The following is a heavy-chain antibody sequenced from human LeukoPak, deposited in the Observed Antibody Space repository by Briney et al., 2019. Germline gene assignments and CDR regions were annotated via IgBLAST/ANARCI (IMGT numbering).Heavy chain of an antibody. CDR2: IRYDGSNK. CDR1: GFTFSSYG. V-gene: IGHV3-30*02. Sequence: GGSLRLSCAASGFTFSSYGMHWVRQAPGKGLEWVAFIRYDGSNKYYADSVKGRFTISRDNSKNTLYLQMNSLRAEDTAVYYCANNPYSSGWYLPNYYYYMDVWGKGTTVTISS. CDR3: ANNPYSSGWYLPNYYYYMDV. J-gene: IGHJ6*03. D-gene: IGHD6-19*01.